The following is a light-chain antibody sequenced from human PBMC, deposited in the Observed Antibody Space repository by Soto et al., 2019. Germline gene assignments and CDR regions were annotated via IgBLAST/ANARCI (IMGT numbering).Light chain of an antibody. Sequence: AIRMTQSPSSLSASIGDRVTITCRASQNIPSYVAWYQKKPGEAPKVLIYATSTLQSGVPSRFSGSGSGADFTLTINYLQSEDSATYYCQQYYSYPITVGQGTRLEIK. CDR3: QQYYSYPIT. CDR2: ATS. J-gene: IGKJ5*01. CDR1: QNIPSY. V-gene: IGKV1-8*01.